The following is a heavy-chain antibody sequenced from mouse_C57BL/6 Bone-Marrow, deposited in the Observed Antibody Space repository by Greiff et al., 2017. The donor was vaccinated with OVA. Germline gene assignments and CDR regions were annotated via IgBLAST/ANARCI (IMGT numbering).Heavy chain of an antibody. CDR2: IDPSDSYT. V-gene: IGHV1-59*01. Sequence: QVQLQQPGAELVRPGTSVKLSCKASGYTFTSYWMHWVKQRPGQGLEWIGVIDPSDSYTNYNQKFKGKATLTVDTSSSPAYMQLSSLTSEDTAVDYCAREDFDYWGQGTTLTVSS. CDR1: GYTFTSYW. J-gene: IGHJ2*01. CDR3: AREDFDY.